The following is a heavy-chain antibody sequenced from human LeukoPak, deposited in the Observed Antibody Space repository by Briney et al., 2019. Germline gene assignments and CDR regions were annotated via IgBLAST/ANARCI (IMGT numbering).Heavy chain of an antibody. J-gene: IGHJ3*02. D-gene: IGHD6-6*01. CDR1: GGSISSGSYY. CDR3: ASSYSSSSGRGAFGI. Sequence: TSQTLSLTCTVSGGSISSGSYYWSWIRQPAGKGLEWIGRIYTSGSTNYNPSLKSRVTISVDTSKNQFSLKLSSVTAADTAVYYCASSYSSSSGRGAFGIWGQGTMVTVSS. V-gene: IGHV4-61*02. CDR2: IYTSGST.